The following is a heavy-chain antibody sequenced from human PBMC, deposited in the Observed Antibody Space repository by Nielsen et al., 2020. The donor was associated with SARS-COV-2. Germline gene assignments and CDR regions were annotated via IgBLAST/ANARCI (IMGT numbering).Heavy chain of an antibody. CDR3: ARGGSSGYYYSYFDY. J-gene: IGHJ4*02. D-gene: IGHD3-22*01. CDR2: ISGSGGSI. Sequence: GGSLRLSCAASGFTFSSYAMSWVRQAPGKGLEWVSAISGSGGSIYYADSVKGRFTISRDNAKNSLYLQMNSLRAEDTAVYYCARGGSSGYYYSYFDYWGQGTLVTVSS. V-gene: IGHV3-23*01. CDR1: GFTFSSYA.